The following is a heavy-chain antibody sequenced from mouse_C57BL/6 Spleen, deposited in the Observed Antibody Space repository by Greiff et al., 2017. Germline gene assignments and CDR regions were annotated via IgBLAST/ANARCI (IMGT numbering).Heavy chain of an antibody. CDR3: TRPPTVASTGGY. D-gene: IGHD1-1*01. V-gene: IGHV5-17*01. Sequence: EVMLVESGGGLVKPGGSLKLSCAASGFTFSDYGMHWVRQAPEKGLEWVAYISSGRSTIYYADTVKGRFTLSRDNAKNTLFLQMTSLRSEDTAMYYCTRPPTVASTGGYWGQGTSVTVSS. CDR1: GFTFSDYG. J-gene: IGHJ4*01. CDR2: ISSGRSTI.